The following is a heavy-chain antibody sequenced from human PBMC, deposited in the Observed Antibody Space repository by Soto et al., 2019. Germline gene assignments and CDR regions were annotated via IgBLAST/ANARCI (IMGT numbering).Heavy chain of an antibody. CDR2: MNPNSGNT. Sequence: ASVKVSCKASGYTFTSYDINWVRQATGQGLEWMGWMNPNSGNTGYAQKFQGRVTMTRNTSISTAYMELSSLRSEDTAVYYCAGAAGYTVVAANDAFDIWGQGTMVTVSS. D-gene: IGHD2-15*01. CDR1: GYTFTSYD. V-gene: IGHV1-8*01. CDR3: AGAAGYTVVAANDAFDI. J-gene: IGHJ3*02.